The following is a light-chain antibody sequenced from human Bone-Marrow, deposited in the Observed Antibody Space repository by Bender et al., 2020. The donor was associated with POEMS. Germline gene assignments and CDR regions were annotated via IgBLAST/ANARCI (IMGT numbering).Light chain of an antibody. CDR2: DVN. CDR3: ASYTGSQWL. Sequence: QTALTQPASVSGSPGQSITISCTGTSSDVGDYNYVSWYQQHPGKAPKLMIYDVNYRPSGVSSRFSGSKSGTTASLSISGLQAEDEADYFCASYTGSQWLFGGGTKLTVL. CDR1: SSDVGDYNY. J-gene: IGLJ2*01. V-gene: IGLV2-14*03.